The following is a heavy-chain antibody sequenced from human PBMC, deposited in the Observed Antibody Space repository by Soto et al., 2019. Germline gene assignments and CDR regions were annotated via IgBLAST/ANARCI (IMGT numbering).Heavy chain of an antibody. Sequence: PGESLKICCTGSGYSFTSYRIGWVRQMPGKGLEWMGIIYPGDSDTSYSPSFQGQVTISAATAISTAYLQCSSLKASDTAMYYCQTRPNWNYRGMDVWGQGTTVTVSS. CDR2: IYPGDSDT. D-gene: IGHD1-7*01. J-gene: IGHJ6*02. CDR3: QTRPNWNYRGMDV. CDR1: GYSFTSYR. V-gene: IGHV5-51*01.